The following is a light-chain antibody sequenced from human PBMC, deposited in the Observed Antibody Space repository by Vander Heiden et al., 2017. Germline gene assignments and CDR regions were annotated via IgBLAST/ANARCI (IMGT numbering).Light chain of an antibody. CDR1: SSDVGGYNY. V-gene: IGLV2-14*01. CDR3: SSYTSSSTPL. CDR2: EVS. J-gene: IGLJ2*01. Sequence: SALTQPASVSGSPGHSLTISCTPTSSDVGGYNYVTWYQQHAGKAPKLMIDEVSNRPSGVSNRFSGSKSGNTASLTISGLQAEDEADDYCSSYTSSSTPLFGGGTKLTVL.